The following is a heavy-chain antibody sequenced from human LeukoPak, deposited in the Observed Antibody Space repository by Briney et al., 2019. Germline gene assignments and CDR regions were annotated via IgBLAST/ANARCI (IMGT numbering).Heavy chain of an antibody. D-gene: IGHD4-11*01. CDR2: INPNSGGT. Sequence: ASVKVSCKASGYTFTGHYMHWVRQAPGQGLEWMGWINPNSGGTNYAQKFQGWVTMTRDTSISTAYMELSRLRSDDTAVYYCARAFVDYRDAFDIWGQGTMVTVSS. J-gene: IGHJ3*02. CDR3: ARAFVDYRDAFDI. CDR1: GYTFTGHY. V-gene: IGHV1-2*04.